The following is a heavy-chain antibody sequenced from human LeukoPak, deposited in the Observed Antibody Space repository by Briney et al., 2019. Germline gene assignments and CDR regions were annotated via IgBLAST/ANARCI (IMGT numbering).Heavy chain of an antibody. J-gene: IGHJ4*02. D-gene: IGHD3-10*01. V-gene: IGHV4-34*01. CDR3: ARKVRGVIAPFDY. CDR1: GGSFSGYY. Sequence: SETLSLTCAVYGGSFSGYYWSWIRQPPGKGLEWIGEINHSGSTNYNPSLKSRVTISVDTSKNQFSLKLSSVTAADTAVYYCARKVRGVIAPFDYWGQGTLVTVSS. CDR2: INHSGST.